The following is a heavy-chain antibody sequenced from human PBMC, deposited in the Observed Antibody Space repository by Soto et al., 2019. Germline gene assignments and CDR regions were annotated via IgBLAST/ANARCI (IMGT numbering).Heavy chain of an antibody. CDR3: ARGVKYGAYSRWFDP. CDR1: GNTFTNYD. Sequence: QVQLVQSGAEVKKPGASVKVSCKASGNTFTNYDINWVRQATGQGREYLGWMSPNSGDTAYVQKFQGRVTMTWDTSITTAYMELRSLRSEDTAVYFCARGVKYGAYSRWFDPWGQGTLVTVSS. D-gene: IGHD4-17*01. J-gene: IGHJ5*02. V-gene: IGHV1-8*01. CDR2: MSPNSGDT.